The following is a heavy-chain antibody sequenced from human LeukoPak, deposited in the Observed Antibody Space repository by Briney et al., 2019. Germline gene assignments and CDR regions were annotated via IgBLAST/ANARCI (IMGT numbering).Heavy chain of an antibody. CDR3: ARDGVSLGAAALNY. V-gene: IGHV3-21*01. CDR2: ISSSSSYI. D-gene: IGHD2-15*01. Sequence: GGSLRLSCAASGFTFSSYSXXXXXXXXXXXXXXXSSISSSSSYIYXXDXVXXXFTISRDNAXNSLYLQMNSLRAEDTAVYYCARDGVSLGAAALNYWGQGTLVTVSS. CDR1: GFTFSSYS. J-gene: IGHJ4*02.